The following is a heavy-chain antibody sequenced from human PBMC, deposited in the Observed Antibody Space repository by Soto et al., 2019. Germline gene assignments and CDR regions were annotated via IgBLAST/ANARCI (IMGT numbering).Heavy chain of an antibody. Sequence: SETLSLTCSVSGGSISSSSYYWGWIRQPPGKGLEWIGSIYYSGYTYYNPSLKSRVTISVDTSKNQFSLKLSSVTAADTAVYYCAKNYGNAFDIWGQGTMVTVSS. J-gene: IGHJ3*02. CDR3: AKNYGNAFDI. CDR2: IYYSGYT. V-gene: IGHV4-39*07. D-gene: IGHD3-10*01. CDR1: GGSISSSSYY.